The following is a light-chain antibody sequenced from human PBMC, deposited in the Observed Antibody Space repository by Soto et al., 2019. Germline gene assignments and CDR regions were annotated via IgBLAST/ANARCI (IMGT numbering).Light chain of an antibody. Sequence: QSALPQPDSVSGSPGQSITISCTGTSSDVGGYNYVSWYQQHPGKAPKLMIYDVSNRPSGVSNRFSGSKSGNTASLTISGVQAEYEADYYCSSYTSSSTLGVFGGGTKLTVL. V-gene: IGLV2-14*01. J-gene: IGLJ2*01. CDR2: DVS. CDR3: SSYTSSSTLGV. CDR1: SSDVGGYNY.